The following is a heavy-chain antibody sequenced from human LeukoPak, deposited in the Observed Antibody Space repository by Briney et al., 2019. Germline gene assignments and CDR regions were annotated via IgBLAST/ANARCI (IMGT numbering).Heavy chain of an antibody. CDR3: AKFHTVTTTY. D-gene: IGHD4-11*01. CDR1: GFTFNDYE. V-gene: IGHV3-48*03. J-gene: IGHJ4*02. CDR2: ISSSGSTI. Sequence: RGSLTLSCAASGFTFNDYEMNWVGPAPGKGVEWVSYISSSGSTIYYAGSVKGRFTISRDNAKNTLYVQMNSLRAEDTAVYYCAKFHTVTTTYWGQGTVVTVSS.